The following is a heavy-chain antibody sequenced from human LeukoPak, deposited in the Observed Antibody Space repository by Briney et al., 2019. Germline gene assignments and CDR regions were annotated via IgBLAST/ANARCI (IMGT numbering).Heavy chain of an antibody. CDR1: GLTFTTYW. CDR2: INTDGRVT. D-gene: IGHD3-10*02. CDR3: IRETHVGLHLEY. V-gene: IGHV3-74*01. J-gene: IGHJ4*02. Sequence: GGSLRLSCAASGLTFTTYWMHWVRQVPGKGLVWVARINTDGRVTTYADSVKGRFTVSRDNAENTLYLQMNDLRPEDTAVYYCIRETHVGLHLEYWGQGTLATVTS.